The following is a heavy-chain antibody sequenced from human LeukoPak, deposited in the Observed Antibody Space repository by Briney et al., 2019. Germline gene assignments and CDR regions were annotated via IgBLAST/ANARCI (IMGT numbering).Heavy chain of an antibody. V-gene: IGHV4-34*01. J-gene: IGHJ6*02. CDR3: ARGKIYFGWGSYYNRPSSGRDV. CDR2: INHSGST. D-gene: IGHD3-10*01. CDR1: GGSFSGYY. Sequence: PSETLSLTCAVYGGSFSGYYWSWIRQPPGKGLEWIGEINHSGSTNYNPSLKSRVTISVDTSKNQFSLKLSSVTAADTAVYYCARGKIYFGWGSYYNRPSSGRDVWGQGTTVTVSS.